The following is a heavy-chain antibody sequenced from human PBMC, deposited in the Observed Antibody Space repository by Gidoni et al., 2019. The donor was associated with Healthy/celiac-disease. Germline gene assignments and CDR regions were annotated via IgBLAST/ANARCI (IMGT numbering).Heavy chain of an antibody. CDR3: ARDLYYYDSSGYGDAVDI. Sequence: QVQLVQSGAEVKKPVASVKVSCKASGYTFPSYGISWVRQAPGQGLEWMGWISAYNGNTNYAQKLQGRVTMTTDTSTRTAYMELRSLRSDDTAVYYCARDLYYYDSSGYGDAVDIWGQGKMVTVSS. D-gene: IGHD3-22*01. CDR2: ISAYNGNT. V-gene: IGHV1-18*01. CDR1: GYTFPSYG. J-gene: IGHJ3*02.